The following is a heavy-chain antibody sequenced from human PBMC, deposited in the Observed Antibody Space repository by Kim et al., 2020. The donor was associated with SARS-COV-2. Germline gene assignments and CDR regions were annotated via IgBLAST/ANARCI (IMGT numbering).Heavy chain of an antibody. CDR1: GGSISSYY. V-gene: IGHV4-59*08. Sequence: SETLSLTCTVSGGSISSYYWSWIRQPPGKGLEWIGYIYYSGSTNYNPSLKSRVTISVDTSKNQFSLKLSSVTAADTAVYYCANHERPIAWFGELMGWFDPWGQGTLVTVSS. J-gene: IGHJ5*02. CDR3: ANHERPIAWFGELMGWFDP. D-gene: IGHD3-10*01. CDR2: IYYSGST.